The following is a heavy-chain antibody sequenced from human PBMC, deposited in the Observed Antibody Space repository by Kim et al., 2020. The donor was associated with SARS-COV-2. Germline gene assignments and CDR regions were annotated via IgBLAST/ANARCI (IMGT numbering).Heavy chain of an antibody. CDR3: ATAPGIAVAGWFDP. CDR1: GYTLTELS. CDR2: FDPEDGET. V-gene: IGHV1-24*01. J-gene: IGHJ5*02. Sequence: ASVKVSCKVSGYTLTELSMHWVRQAPGKGLEWMGGFDPEDGETLYAQKFQGRVTMTEDTFTDPAYMELSSLRSEDTAVYYCATAPGIAVAGWFDPWGQGTLVTVSS. D-gene: IGHD6-19*01.